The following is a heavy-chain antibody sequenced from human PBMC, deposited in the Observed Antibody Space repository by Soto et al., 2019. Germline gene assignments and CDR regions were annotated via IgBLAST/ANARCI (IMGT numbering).Heavy chain of an antibody. CDR1: GFSLSVHGVR. J-gene: IGHJ5*02. CDR2: IHWNDDK. CDR3: AHTKDSSGFLTS. Sequence: EFGPTLVDPTQTLPLTCSFSGFSLSVHGVRVIWFRQPPGETLQWLALIHWNDDKRYSPWLKSRLTVTKDTSKDQVVLTLTNLDPLDTGTYFCAHTKDSSGFLTSWGQGILVTVSS. V-gene: IGHV2-5*01. D-gene: IGHD3-22*01.